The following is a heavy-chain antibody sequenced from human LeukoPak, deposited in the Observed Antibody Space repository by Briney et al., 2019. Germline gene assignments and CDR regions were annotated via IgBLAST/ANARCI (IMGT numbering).Heavy chain of an antibody. CDR3: ARETYYGSNFDY. V-gene: IGHV1-2*02. CDR1: GYTFTSYY. Sequence: ASVKVSCKASGYTFTSYYMHWVRQAPGQGLEWMGWINPNSGGTNYAQKFQGRVTMTRDTSISTAYMELSRLRSDDTAVYYCARETYYGSNFDYWGQGTLVTVSS. CDR2: INPNSGGT. D-gene: IGHD3-10*01. J-gene: IGHJ4*02.